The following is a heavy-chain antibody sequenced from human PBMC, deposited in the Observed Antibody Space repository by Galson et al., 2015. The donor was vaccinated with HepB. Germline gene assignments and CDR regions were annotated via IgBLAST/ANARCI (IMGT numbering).Heavy chain of an antibody. V-gene: IGHV3-30*18. J-gene: IGHJ6*02. D-gene: IGHD3-3*02. Sequence: SLRLSCAASGFTFSSYGMHWVRQAPGKGLEWVAVISYDGSNKYYADSVKGRFTISRDNSKNTLYLQMNSLRAEDTAVYYCAKDKHCLSYDYYVIDVWGQGTTLT. CDR1: GFTFSSYG. CDR3: AKDKHCLSYDYYVIDV. CDR2: ISYDGSNK.